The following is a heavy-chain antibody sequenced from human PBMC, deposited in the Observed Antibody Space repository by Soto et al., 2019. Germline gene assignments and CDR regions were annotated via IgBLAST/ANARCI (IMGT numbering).Heavy chain of an antibody. V-gene: IGHV4-4*07. Sequence: SETLSLTFTVSAGSISSYYWSWIRQPAGKGLEWIGRIYTSGSTNYNPSLKSRVIMSVDTSKNQFSLKLSSVTAADTAVYYCARVGETESYYYYGMDVWGQGTTVTVSS. CDR1: AGSISSYY. CDR2: IYTSGST. J-gene: IGHJ6*02. D-gene: IGHD3-16*01. CDR3: ARVGETESYYYYGMDV.